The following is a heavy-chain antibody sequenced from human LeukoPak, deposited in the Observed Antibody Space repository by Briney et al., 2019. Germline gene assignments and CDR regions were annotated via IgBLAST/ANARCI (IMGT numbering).Heavy chain of an antibody. Sequence: SVKVSCKASGGTFSSYAISWVRQAPGQGLEWMGGIIPIFGTANYAQKFQGRVTITTDESTSTAYMELSSLRSEDTAVYYCARMNEGYGSGSYPVFNYYYMDVWGKGATVTVSS. CDR3: ARMNEGYGSGSYPVFNYYYMDV. D-gene: IGHD3-10*01. J-gene: IGHJ6*03. CDR2: IIPIFGTA. CDR1: GGTFSSYA. V-gene: IGHV1-69*05.